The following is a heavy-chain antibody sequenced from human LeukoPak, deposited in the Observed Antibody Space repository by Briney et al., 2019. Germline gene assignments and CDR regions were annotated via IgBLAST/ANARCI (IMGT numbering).Heavy chain of an antibody. V-gene: IGHV3-21*01. J-gene: IGHJ6*03. D-gene: IGHD2-2*01. Sequence: GGSLRLSCAASGFTFSSYAMNWVRQAPGKGLEWVSSISSSSYIYYADSVKGRFTISRDNAKNSLYLQMNSLRAEDTAVYYCAKDTMAFDYYYYYMDVWGKGTTVTVSS. CDR2: ISSSSYI. CDR1: GFTFSSYA. CDR3: AKDTMAFDYYYYYMDV.